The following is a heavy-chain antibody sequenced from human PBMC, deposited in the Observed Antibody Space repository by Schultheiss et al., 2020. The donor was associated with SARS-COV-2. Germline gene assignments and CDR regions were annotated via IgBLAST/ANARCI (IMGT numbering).Heavy chain of an antibody. V-gene: IGHV3-23*01. CDR3: ARGAAGSSWYKSYYYYYMDV. Sequence: GGSLRLSCAASGFTFSSYGMTWVRQAPGKGLEWVSTIGASGGSTYYADSVKGRLTISRDNSKSRLFLQMNSLRAEDTAVYYCARGAAGSSWYKSYYYYYMDVWGKGTTVTVSS. CDR2: IGASGGST. J-gene: IGHJ6*03. D-gene: IGHD6-13*01. CDR1: GFTFSSYG.